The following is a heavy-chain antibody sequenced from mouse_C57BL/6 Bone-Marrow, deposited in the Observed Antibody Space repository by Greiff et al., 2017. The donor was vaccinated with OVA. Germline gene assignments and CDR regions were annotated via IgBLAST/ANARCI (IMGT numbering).Heavy chain of an antibody. CDR1: GYTFTDYY. Sequence: EVQGVESGPVLVKPGASVKMSCKASGYTFTDYYMNWVKQSHGKSLEWIGVINPYNGGTSYNQKFKGKATLTVDKSSSTAYMELNSLTSEDSAVYYCARWLRAYWGQGTLVTVSA. V-gene: IGHV1-19*01. CDR2: INPYNGGT. J-gene: IGHJ3*01. CDR3: ARWLRAY.